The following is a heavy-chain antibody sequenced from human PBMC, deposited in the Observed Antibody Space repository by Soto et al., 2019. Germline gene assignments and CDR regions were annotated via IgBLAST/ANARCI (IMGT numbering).Heavy chain of an antibody. CDR1: GFTFSDYA. CDR2: VSHDGRNT. V-gene: IGHV3-30*03. CDR3: ARGGRQWLVTSDFHY. Sequence: VQLVESGGGVVQPGRSLRLSCAASGFTFSDYAMHWVRQAPGKGLEWVAVVSHDGRNTHYADSVKGRFTISRDSSKNTVSLEMPSRRAADTAGYYCARGGRQWLVTSDFHYWGQGALVTVSS. D-gene: IGHD6-19*01. J-gene: IGHJ4*02.